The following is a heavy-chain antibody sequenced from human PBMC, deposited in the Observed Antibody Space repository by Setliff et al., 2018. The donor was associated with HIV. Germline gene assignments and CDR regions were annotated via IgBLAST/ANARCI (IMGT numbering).Heavy chain of an antibody. D-gene: IGHD2-8*02. CDR3: ARFCAGGTCPDV. Sequence: SETLSLTCTVSGGSISSYYWSWIRQPPGKGLEWIGYIYYSGSTNYNPSLKSRVTISVDTSKNQFSLKLFSVTAADTAVYYCARFCAGGTCPDVWGKGTTVTVSS. CDR1: GGSISSYY. V-gene: IGHV4-59*08. CDR2: IYYSGST. J-gene: IGHJ6*03.